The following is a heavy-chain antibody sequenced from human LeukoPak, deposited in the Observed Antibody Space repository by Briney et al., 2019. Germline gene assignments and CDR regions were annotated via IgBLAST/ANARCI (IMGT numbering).Heavy chain of an antibody. J-gene: IGHJ4*02. CDR1: GFVFSGHA. CDR3: ARDGTIYGVLPHLDY. D-gene: IGHD3-3*01. V-gene: IGHV3-30*04. CDR2: ISYDGNEQ. Sequence: GGSLRLSCAATGFVFSGHAMHWVRQAPGKGLEWVAVISYDGNEQYYADSVKGRFSVSRDDSGSTMYLQMNSLRTEDTATYYCARDGTIYGVLPHLDYWGQGTLVTVAP.